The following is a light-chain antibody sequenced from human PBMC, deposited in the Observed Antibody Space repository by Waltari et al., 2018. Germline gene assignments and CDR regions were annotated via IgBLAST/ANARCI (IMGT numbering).Light chain of an antibody. J-gene: IGLJ2*01. CDR2: DVN. CDR1: TSDVGVHVY. V-gene: IGLV2-14*03. CDR3: SSYSTSSSLIL. Sequence: QSALSHPASVSGSPGQSTTFSCTGATSDVGVHVYFSCYQHHPGKAPKLIIRDVNNRPSGVSNRFSGSKSGNTASLTISGLQAEDEADYYCSSYSTSSSLILFGEGTKVTVL.